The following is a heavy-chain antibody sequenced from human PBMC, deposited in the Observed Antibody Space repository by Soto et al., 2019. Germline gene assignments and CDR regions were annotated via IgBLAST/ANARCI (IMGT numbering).Heavy chain of an antibody. Sequence: QVQLVQSGAEVKKPGSSVKVSCKASGGTFSSYTISWVRQAPGQGLEWMGRIIPILGIANYAQKFQGRVTSTADKSTSTAYMELSSLRSEDTAVYYCARGVGATVGWFDPWGQGTLVTVSS. CDR3: ARGVGATVGWFDP. CDR2: IIPILGIA. J-gene: IGHJ5*02. D-gene: IGHD1-26*01. V-gene: IGHV1-69*02. CDR1: GGTFSSYT.